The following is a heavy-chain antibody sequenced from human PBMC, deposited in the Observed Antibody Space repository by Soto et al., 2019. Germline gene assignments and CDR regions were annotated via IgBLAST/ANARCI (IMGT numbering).Heavy chain of an antibody. CDR3: ARPHGGSSGWDNWFDP. Sequence: SETLSLTCTVSGGSISSYYWSWIRQPPGKGLEWIGYIYYSGSTNYNPSLRSRVTISVDTSKNQFSLKLSSVTAADTAVYYCARPHGGSSGWDNWFDPWGQGTLVTVSS. D-gene: IGHD6-25*01. J-gene: IGHJ5*02. CDR1: GGSISSYY. V-gene: IGHV4-59*01. CDR2: IYYSGST.